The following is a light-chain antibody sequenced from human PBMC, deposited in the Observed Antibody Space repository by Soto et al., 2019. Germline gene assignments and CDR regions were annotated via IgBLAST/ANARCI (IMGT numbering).Light chain of an antibody. CDR1: SSDVGGYKY. J-gene: IGLJ1*01. V-gene: IGLV2-14*01. Sequence: QSALTQPASMSGSPGQSIAISCTGTSSDVGGYKYVSWYQQHPGKAPKLMIYDVSNRPSGVSDRFSGSKSGNTASLTISGLQAEDEADYYCTSYTSSSTYVFGTGTKLTVL. CDR2: DVS. CDR3: TSYTSSSTYV.